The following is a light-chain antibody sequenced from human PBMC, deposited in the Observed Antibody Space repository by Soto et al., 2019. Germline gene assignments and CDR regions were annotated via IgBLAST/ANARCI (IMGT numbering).Light chain of an antibody. J-gene: IGKJ5*01. CDR2: DAS. CDR3: QQRNVWPPVT. Sequence: EVVLTQSPATLSVSPGDSATLSCRASRIISSYLAWYQQKPGQAPSLLIYDASNRPTDIPARFSGSGSGTDFTLTISSLEPEDSAVYYCQQRNVWPPVTFGQGTRLEI. V-gene: IGKV3-11*01. CDR1: RIISSY.